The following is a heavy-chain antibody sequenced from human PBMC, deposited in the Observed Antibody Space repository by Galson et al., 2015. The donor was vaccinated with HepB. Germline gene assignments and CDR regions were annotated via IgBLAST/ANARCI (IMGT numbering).Heavy chain of an antibody. CDR3: ARAIAVAGTPNWFDP. V-gene: IGHV1-2*02. D-gene: IGHD6-19*01. CDR2: INPNSGGT. CDR1: GYTFTGYY. J-gene: IGHJ5*02. Sequence: SVKVSCKASGYTFTGYYMHWVRQAPGQGLEWMGWINPNSGGTNYAQRFQGRVTMTRDTSISTAYMELSRLKSDDTAVYYCARAIAVAGTPNWFDPWGQGTLVTVSS.